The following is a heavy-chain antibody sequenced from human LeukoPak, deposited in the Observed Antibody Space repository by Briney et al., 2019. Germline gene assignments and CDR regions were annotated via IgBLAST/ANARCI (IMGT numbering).Heavy chain of an antibody. CDR3: ARVPLYDFWSGYLPPYYYMDV. V-gene: IGHV4-61*02. D-gene: IGHD3-3*01. CDR1: GGSISSGSYY. CDR2: IYTSGST. J-gene: IGHJ6*03. Sequence: SETLSLTCTVSGGSISSGSYYWSWIRQPAGKGLEWIGRIYTSGSTNYNPSLKSRVTISVDTSKNQSSLNLSSVTAADTAVYYCARVPLYDFWSGYLPPYYYMDVWGKGTTVTVSS.